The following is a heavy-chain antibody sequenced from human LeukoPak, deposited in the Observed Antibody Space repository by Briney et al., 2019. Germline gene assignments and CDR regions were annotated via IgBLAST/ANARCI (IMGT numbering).Heavy chain of an antibody. CDR2: ISSSSSYI. CDR1: GFTFSSYS. V-gene: IGHV3-21*01. Sequence: GGSLRLSCAASGFTFSSYSMNWVRQAPGKGLEWVSSISSSSSYIYYADSVKGRFTISRDNAKNSLYLQTNSLRAEDTAVYYCASFNTSVFYDSSGYYRDAFDIWGQGTMVTVSS. J-gene: IGHJ3*02. D-gene: IGHD3-22*01. CDR3: ASFNTSVFYDSSGYYRDAFDI.